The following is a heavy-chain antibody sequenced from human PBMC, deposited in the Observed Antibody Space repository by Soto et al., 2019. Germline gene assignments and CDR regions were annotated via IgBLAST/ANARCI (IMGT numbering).Heavy chain of an antibody. CDR2: ISDDGSRA. J-gene: IGHJ4*02. D-gene: IGHD3-10*01. CDR1: GFTFSMYW. Sequence: GGSLRLSCTASGFTFSMYWMHWVRQVPGKGPEWVSRISDDGSRADYADSVKGRFTISRDNAKNTLYLEMHVLRADDTAVYYCTRGPRPSSVGTGAFWGQGTPVTVSS. CDR3: TRGPRPSSVGTGAF. V-gene: IGHV3-74*01.